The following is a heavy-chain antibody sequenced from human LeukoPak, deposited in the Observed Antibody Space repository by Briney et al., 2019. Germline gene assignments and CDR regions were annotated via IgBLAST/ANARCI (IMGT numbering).Heavy chain of an antibody. J-gene: IGHJ6*02. CDR2: IKQDGSKI. CDR3: ARAMDV. V-gene: IGHV3-7*03. CDR1: GFTFSSYW. Sequence: GGSLRLSCAASGFTFSSYWINWVRQAPGKGLEWVANIKQDGSKIYYVDSVKGRFTISRDNAKNSLYLQMNSLRAEDTAVYYCARAMDVWGQGTTVTVSS.